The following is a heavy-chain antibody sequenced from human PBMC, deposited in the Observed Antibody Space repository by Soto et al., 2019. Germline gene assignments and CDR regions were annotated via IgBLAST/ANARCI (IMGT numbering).Heavy chain of an antibody. J-gene: IGHJ6*01. Sequence: QVQLVQSGAEVKKPGSSVKVSCKASGGTFSRYSITWVRQAPGHGLEWIGRIIPIFGIPTYAQKFQGRVTFTADESTSTAYMELSSLRSDDTAVCYCAREDRDRETGLVPAAIDGMDVW. CDR1: GGTFSRYS. CDR2: IIPIFGIP. CDR3: AREDRDRETGLVPAAIDGMDV. D-gene: IGHD2-2*01. V-gene: IGHV1-69*08.